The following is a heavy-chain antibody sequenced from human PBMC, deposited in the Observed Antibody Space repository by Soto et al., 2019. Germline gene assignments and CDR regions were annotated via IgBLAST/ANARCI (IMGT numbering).Heavy chain of an antibody. V-gene: IGHV1-3*01. CDR3: ARDLPSGWPPPYFDY. CDR2: INAGNGNT. CDR1: GYTFTSYA. D-gene: IGHD6-19*01. Sequence: GASVKVSCKASGYTFTSYAMHWVRQAPGQRLEWMGWINAGNGNTKYSQKFQGRVTITRDTSASTAYMELSSLRSEDTAVYYCARDLPSGWPPPYFDYWGQGTLVTVSS. J-gene: IGHJ4*02.